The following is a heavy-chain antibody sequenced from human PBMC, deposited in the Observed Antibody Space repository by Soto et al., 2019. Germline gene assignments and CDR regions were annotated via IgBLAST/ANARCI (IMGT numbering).Heavy chain of an antibody. J-gene: IGHJ5*02. CDR3: ARSSGYCSGGSCYSGWFDP. D-gene: IGHD2-15*01. CDR1: GYTFTSYG. CDR2: INAGNGNT. V-gene: IGHV1-3*01. Sequence: ASVKVSCKASGYTFTSYGISWVRQAPGQRLEWMGWINAGNGNTKYSQKFQGRVTITRDTSASTAYMELSSLRSEDTAVYYCARSSGYCSGGSCYSGWFDPWGQGTLVTVSS.